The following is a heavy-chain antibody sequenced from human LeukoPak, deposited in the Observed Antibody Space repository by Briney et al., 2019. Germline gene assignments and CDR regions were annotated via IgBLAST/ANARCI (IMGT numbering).Heavy chain of an antibody. CDR2: ISSSSSYI. Sequence: GGSLRLSCAASGFTFSSYSMNWVRQAPGKGLEWVSSISSSSSYIYYADSVKGRFTISRDNAKNSLYLQMNSLRAEDTAVYYCARAKWELLRGDFDYWGQGTLVTVSP. J-gene: IGHJ4*02. D-gene: IGHD1-26*01. CDR3: ARAKWELLRGDFDY. V-gene: IGHV3-21*01. CDR1: GFTFSSYS.